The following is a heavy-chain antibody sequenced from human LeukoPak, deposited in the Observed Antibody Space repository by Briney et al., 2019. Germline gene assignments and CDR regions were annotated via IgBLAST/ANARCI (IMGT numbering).Heavy chain of an antibody. D-gene: IGHD3-10*01. CDR2: IYYSGST. CDR1: GYSVSSGYY. Sequence: SETLSLTCSVSGYSVSSGYYWGWIRQPPGKGLEWIGSIYYSGSTYYNPSLKSRVTISVDTSKNQFSLKLSSVTAADTAVYYCARGRLARGHYFDYWGQGALATVSS. V-gene: IGHV4-38-2*02. CDR3: ARGRLARGHYFDY. J-gene: IGHJ4*02.